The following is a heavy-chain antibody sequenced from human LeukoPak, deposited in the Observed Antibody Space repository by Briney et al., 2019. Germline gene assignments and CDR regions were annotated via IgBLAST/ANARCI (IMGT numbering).Heavy chain of an antibody. J-gene: IGHJ2*01. Sequence: PGGSLRLSCAASGLXFDDYGISWVRQAPGKGLEWVPGINWNGGGTGYADSVRGRFTISRDNAKNSLYLQMSSLRAEDTAVYYCARAIAVSPWYFDLWGRGTLVTVSS. D-gene: IGHD6-19*01. CDR2: INWNGGGT. V-gene: IGHV3-20*04. CDR1: GLXFDDYG. CDR3: ARAIAVSPWYFDL.